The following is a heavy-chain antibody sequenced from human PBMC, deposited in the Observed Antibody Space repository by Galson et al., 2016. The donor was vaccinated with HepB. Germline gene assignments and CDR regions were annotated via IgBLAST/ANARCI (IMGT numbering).Heavy chain of an antibody. CDR1: GFTFSSYG. V-gene: IGHV3-30*18. J-gene: IGHJ4*02. Sequence: SLRLSCGASGFTFSSYGMSWVRQAPGKGLEWVALISYDGSNKYYVDSVKGRFTISRDNSKNTLYLQMNSLRGEDTAVYFCAKDYGWDYAPIDYWGQGTLVTVSS. CDR2: ISYDGSNK. D-gene: IGHD3-16*01. CDR3: AKDYGWDYAPIDY.